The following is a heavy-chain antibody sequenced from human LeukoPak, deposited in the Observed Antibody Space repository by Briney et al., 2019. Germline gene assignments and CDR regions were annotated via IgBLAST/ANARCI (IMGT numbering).Heavy chain of an antibody. CDR2: IVVGSGNT. CDR1: GFTFTSSA. V-gene: IGHV1-58*01. CDR3: AANLEGAHDAFDI. J-gene: IGHJ3*02. D-gene: IGHD3-3*01. Sequence: SVKVSCKGSGFTFTSSAVQWVRQARGQRLEWIGWIVVGSGNTNYAQKFQERVTITRDMSTSTAYMELSSLRSEDTAVYYCAANLEGAHDAFDIWGQGTMVTVSS.